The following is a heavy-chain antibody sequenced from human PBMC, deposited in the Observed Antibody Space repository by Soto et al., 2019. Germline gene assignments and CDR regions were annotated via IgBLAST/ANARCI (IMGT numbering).Heavy chain of an antibody. V-gene: IGHV3-23*01. J-gene: IGHJ4*02. Sequence: GGSLRLSCEGPGFSLPDYDMNWVRQTPGKGLEWVAAVGRFGNTYYRDSVRGRFTISRDDSRNTVYLQMNRPRVEDTAVYFCAKEGRLRSPAGDYFDSWAQGSLVTVSS. CDR1: GFSLPDYD. CDR2: VGRFGNT. D-gene: IGHD3-10*01. CDR3: AKEGRLRSPAGDYFDS.